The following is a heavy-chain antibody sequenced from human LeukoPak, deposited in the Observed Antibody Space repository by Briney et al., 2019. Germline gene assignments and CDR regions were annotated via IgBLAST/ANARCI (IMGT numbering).Heavy chain of an antibody. V-gene: IGHV4-59*01. D-gene: IGHD4-17*01. CDR1: GGPISSYY. CDR3: ARPLQGRTVTLHY. Sequence: PSETLSLTCTDSGGPISSYYWSWIRQPPGKGLEWIGYIYYTGSTNYNPSLKSRVTMSVDTSKNQFSLKLTSVTAADTAVYYCARPLQGRTVTLHYWGQGTLVTVSS. CDR2: IYYTGST. J-gene: IGHJ4*02.